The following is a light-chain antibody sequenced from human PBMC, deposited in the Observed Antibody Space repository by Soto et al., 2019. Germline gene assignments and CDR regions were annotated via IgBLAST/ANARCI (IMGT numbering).Light chain of an antibody. CDR2: GAS. V-gene: IGKV3D-7*01. CDR1: QSVNSDY. CDR3: QEDYNLPPA. J-gene: IGKJ4*01. Sequence: TVMTQSPATLSLSPGDRATLSCRAGQSVNSDYVSWYQQEPGQAPRLLIYGASIRATGIPARFSGGGSGTDFTLTISSLRPEDFAVYYCQEDYNLPPAFGGGTRIEIK.